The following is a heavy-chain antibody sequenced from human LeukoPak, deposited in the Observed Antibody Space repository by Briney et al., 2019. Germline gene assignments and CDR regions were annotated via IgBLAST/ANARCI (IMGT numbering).Heavy chain of an antibody. CDR2: IWYDGSNK. CDR1: GFTFSSYG. J-gene: IGHJ4*02. Sequence: GRSLRLSCAASGFTFSSYGMHWVRQAPGKGLEWVAVIWYDGSNKYYADSVKGRFTISRDNSKNTLYLQMNSLRAEDTAVYYCASYCSSTSCYDYWAREPWSPSPQ. D-gene: IGHD2-2*01. CDR3: ASYCSSTSCYDY. V-gene: IGHV3-33*01.